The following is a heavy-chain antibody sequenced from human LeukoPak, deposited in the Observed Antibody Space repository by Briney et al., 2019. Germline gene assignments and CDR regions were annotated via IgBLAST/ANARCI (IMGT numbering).Heavy chain of an antibody. CDR1: GGSISSSRYY. CDR2: IYHTEST. J-gene: IGHJ3*02. D-gene: IGHD3-10*01. CDR3: ARGGWSAFDI. V-gene: IGHV4-39*07. Sequence: SETLSLTCTVSGGSISSSRYYWGWIRQPPGKGLEWIGNIYHTESTYNNPSLKSRVTISVDTSKNQFSLKLSSVTAADTAVYYCARGGWSAFDIWGQGTMVTVSS.